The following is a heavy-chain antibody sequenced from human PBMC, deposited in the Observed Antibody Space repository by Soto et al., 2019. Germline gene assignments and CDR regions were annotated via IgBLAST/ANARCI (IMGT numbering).Heavy chain of an antibody. CDR1: GFTFSPYW. Sequence: EMQLVESGGDLVQPGGSLSLSGVASGFTFSPYWMNWVRQAPGKGLVWVSRVDSGGSSTNYADSVKGRFTISRDNAKNTLYLQMSSLRAEDTGVYYCARDNWNSYWGQGTRVTVSS. CDR2: VDSGGSST. CDR3: ARDNWNSY. D-gene: IGHD1-1*01. V-gene: IGHV3-74*01. J-gene: IGHJ4*02.